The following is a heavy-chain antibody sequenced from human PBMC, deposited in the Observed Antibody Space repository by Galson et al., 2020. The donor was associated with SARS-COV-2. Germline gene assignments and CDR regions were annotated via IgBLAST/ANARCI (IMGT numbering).Heavy chain of an antibody. CDR3: AGEVVGATKYYYYYGMDV. D-gene: IGHD1-26*01. V-gene: IGHV4-39*07. J-gene: IGHJ6*02. CDR1: GGSISSSSYY. Sequence: ASETLSLPCTVSGGSISSSSYYWGWIRQPPGKGLEWIGSIYYSGSTYYNPSLKSRVTISVDTSKNQFSLKLSSVTAADTAVYYCAGEVVGATKYYYYYGMDVWGQGTTVTVSS. CDR2: IYYSGST.